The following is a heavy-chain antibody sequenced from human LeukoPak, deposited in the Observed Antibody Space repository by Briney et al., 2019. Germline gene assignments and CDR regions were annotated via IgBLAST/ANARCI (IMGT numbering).Heavy chain of an antibody. CDR2: ISYDGSNK. CDR1: GFTFSSYA. V-gene: IGHV3-30*04. Sequence: GGSLRLSCAASGFTFSSYAMHWVRQAPGKGLEWVAVISYDGSNKYYADSVKGRFTISRDNSKNTLYLQMNSLRAEDTAVYYCARPEDGGNSVYFDYWGQGTLVTVSS. J-gene: IGHJ4*02. D-gene: IGHD4-23*01. CDR3: ARPEDGGNSVYFDY.